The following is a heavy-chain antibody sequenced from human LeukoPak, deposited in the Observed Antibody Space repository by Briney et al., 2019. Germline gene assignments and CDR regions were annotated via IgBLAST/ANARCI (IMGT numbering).Heavy chain of an antibody. Sequence: SETLSLTCTVSGGSISRNDYYWSWIRQPPGKGLEWIGYIYYSASTYYNPSLKSRITISVATSKNQFSLKLSSVTAADTAVYYCARAVTVVTHNWFDPWGQGTLVTVSS. CDR2: IYYSAST. CDR3: ARAVTVVTHNWFDP. CDR1: GGSISRNDYY. D-gene: IGHD4-23*01. J-gene: IGHJ5*02. V-gene: IGHV4-61*08.